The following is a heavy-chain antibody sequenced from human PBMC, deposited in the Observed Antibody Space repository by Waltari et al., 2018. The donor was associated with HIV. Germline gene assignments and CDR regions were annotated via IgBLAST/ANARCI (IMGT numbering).Heavy chain of an antibody. J-gene: IGHJ4*02. CDR3: ARDGGARFSSWAILGD. CDR1: GFPVSDYS. CDR2: MLYDGDKK. V-gene: IGHV3-33*01. Sequence: QVQLVESGGGVVLPGRSLRLSCAASGFPVSDYSMHWVRQAPGKGLGWVAVMLYDGDKKYYADSAKGRFTISRDNSKNTVYLQMNTLRAEDTAVYYCARDGGARFSSWAILGDWGQGTLVTVSS. D-gene: IGHD6-13*01.